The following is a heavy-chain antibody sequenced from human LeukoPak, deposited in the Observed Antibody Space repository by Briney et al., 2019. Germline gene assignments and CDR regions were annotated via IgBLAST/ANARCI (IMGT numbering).Heavy chain of an antibody. CDR1: GFTFSRSA. J-gene: IGHJ4*02. Sequence: GGSLRLSCAASGFTFSRSAMTWVRQGPGTGLEFVASIIYSGGATYYADSVKGRFTISRDNSKNTLYLQMNSLRAEDTALYYCAKDGLYYDGSEHVYYFDSWGQGILVTVSS. CDR3: AKDGLYYDGSEHVYYFDS. V-gene: IGHV3-23*01. D-gene: IGHD3-22*01. CDR2: IIYSGGAT.